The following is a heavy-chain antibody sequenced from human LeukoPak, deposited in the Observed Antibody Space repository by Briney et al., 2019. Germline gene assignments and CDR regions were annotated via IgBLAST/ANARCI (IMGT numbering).Heavy chain of an antibody. D-gene: IGHD2-21*01. CDR2: IDKRGIN. V-gene: IGHV4-61*02. Sequence: SETLSLTCTVSGASIRGDSYHWPWLRQPAGRGVEWVGRIDKRGINNYNPSLKSRVTISLDTSKNHFSLKLSSVTAADTAVYYCAREDTYCGALYCNHDAFDIWGQGTTVIVSS. CDR3: AREDTYCGALYCNHDAFDI. CDR1: GASIRGDSYH. J-gene: IGHJ3*02.